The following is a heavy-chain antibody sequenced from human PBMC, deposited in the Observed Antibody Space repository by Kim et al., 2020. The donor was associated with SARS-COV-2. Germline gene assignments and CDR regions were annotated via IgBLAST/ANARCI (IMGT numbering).Heavy chain of an antibody. CDR1: GYTFTSYG. D-gene: IGHD2-2*01. Sequence: ASVKVSCKASGYTFTSYGISWVRQAPGQGLERMGWISAYNGNTNYAQKLQGRVTMTTDTSTSTAYMELRSLRSDDTAVYYCARDLAYCSSTSCTEGHAFDIWGQGTMVTVSS. CDR3: ARDLAYCSSTSCTEGHAFDI. V-gene: IGHV1-18*04. CDR2: ISAYNGNT. J-gene: IGHJ3*02.